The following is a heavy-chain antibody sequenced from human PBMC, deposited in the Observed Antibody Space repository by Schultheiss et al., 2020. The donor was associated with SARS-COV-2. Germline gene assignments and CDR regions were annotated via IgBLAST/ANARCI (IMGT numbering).Heavy chain of an antibody. CDR1: GFTFSSYW. V-gene: IGHV3-7*02. J-gene: IGHJ2*01. D-gene: IGHD3-3*01. CDR3: AHGVWSGYYTPRSDWYFDL. Sequence: GGSLRLSCAASGFTFSSYWMSWVRQAPGKGLEWVANIKQDGSEKYYVDSVKGRFTISRDNAKNSLYLQMNSLRAEDTAVYYCAHGVWSGYYTPRSDWYFDLWGRGTLVTVSS. CDR2: IKQDGSEK.